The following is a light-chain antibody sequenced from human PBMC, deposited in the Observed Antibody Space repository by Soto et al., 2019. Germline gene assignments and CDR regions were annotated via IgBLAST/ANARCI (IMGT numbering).Light chain of an antibody. J-gene: IGLJ3*02. Sequence: QAVVTQPPSVSGAPGQRVTISCTGSSSNIGAGYDVHWYQQLPGTAPKLLIYDNKNRPSGVPDRFSGSKSGTSASLAITGLQAEDEADYYCQSYDSSLSEVVFGGGTKLTVL. CDR1: SSNIGAGYD. CDR2: DNK. CDR3: QSYDSSLSEVV. V-gene: IGLV1-40*01.